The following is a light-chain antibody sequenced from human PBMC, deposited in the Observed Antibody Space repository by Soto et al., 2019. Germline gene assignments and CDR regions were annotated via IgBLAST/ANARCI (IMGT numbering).Light chain of an antibody. CDR3: SSFTSNRIYV. CDR2: GVT. CDR1: HNDIGTYDY. V-gene: IGLV2-14*03. J-gene: IGLJ1*01. Sequence: SVLTPPTSVSGSPGQSITISCTGNHNDIGTYDYVSWYQQHPGRAPRLLVHGVTTRPSGISGRFSASKSGLTASLTISGLQPEDEADYYCSSFTSNRIYVFGPGTKVTVL.